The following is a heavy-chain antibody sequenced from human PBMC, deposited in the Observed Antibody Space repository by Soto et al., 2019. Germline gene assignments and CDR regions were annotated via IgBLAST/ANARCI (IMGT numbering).Heavy chain of an antibody. Sequence: ASVKVSCKVSGYTLTELSMHWVRQAPGKGLEWMGGFDPEDGETIYAQKFQGRVTMTEDTSTDTAYMELSSLRSEDTAVYYCATEFDGSGSWAFDIWGQGTMVTVSS. CDR1: GYTLTELS. CDR2: FDPEDGET. J-gene: IGHJ3*02. D-gene: IGHD3-10*01. V-gene: IGHV1-24*01. CDR3: ATEFDGSGSWAFDI.